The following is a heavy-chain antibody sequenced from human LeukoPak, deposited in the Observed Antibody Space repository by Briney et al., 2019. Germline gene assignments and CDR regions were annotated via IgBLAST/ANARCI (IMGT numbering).Heavy chain of an antibody. V-gene: IGHV4-39*07. Sequence: PSETLSLTCTVSDGSIINNNHYWGWTRQPPGKGLEWIGSISYSGGTAYNPSLRSRVTISVDTSKNQFSLKLSSVTAADTAVYYCARVVEELSAYYFDYWGQGTLVTVSS. CDR3: ARVVEELSAYYFDY. CDR1: DGSIINNNHY. CDR2: ISYSGGT. D-gene: IGHD3-10*01. J-gene: IGHJ4*02.